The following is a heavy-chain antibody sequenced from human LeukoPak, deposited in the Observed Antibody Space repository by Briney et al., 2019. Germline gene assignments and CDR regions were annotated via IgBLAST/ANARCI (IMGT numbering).Heavy chain of an antibody. CDR3: AREGRDTTNINAFDF. D-gene: IGHD1-26*01. V-gene: IGHV3-7*03. Sequence: GESLRLSCTASGFTFSNFWMGWVRQAPGKGLEWVANIKQDETEKFYLGSVKGRFTISRDNSKSTLSLQMNSLRTEDTAVYYCAREGRDTTNINAFDFWGQGIMVTVSS. J-gene: IGHJ3*01. CDR1: GFTFSNFW. CDR2: IKQDETEK.